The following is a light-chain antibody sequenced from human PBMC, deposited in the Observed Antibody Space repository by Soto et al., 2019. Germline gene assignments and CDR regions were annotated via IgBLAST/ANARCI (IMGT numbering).Light chain of an antibody. V-gene: IGKV3-15*01. Sequence: EIVLTQSPGTMSLSPGGRATLSCRASQSISSYSAWSQQKPGQAPRLLIYGASTRATGIPARFSGRGSGTEFTLTISSLQSVDFAVYYCQQYDNWPQPFGQGTKVDIK. CDR3: QQYDNWPQP. CDR2: GAS. J-gene: IGKJ1*01. CDR1: QSISSY.